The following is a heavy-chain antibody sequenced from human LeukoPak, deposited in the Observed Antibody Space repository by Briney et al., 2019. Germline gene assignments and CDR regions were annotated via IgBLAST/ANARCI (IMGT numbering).Heavy chain of an antibody. V-gene: IGHV1-2*02. CDR3: ARGGLRVMVYRLYYMDV. CDR1: GYTFTSYG. Sequence: ASVKVSCKASGYTFTSYGISWVRQAPGQGLEWMGWINPNSGDTKYAQKFQGRVTMTRDTSISTAYMELTRLRSDDTAVYYCARGGLRVMVYRLYYMDVWGKGTTVTISS. CDR2: INPNSGDT. J-gene: IGHJ6*03. D-gene: IGHD2-8*01.